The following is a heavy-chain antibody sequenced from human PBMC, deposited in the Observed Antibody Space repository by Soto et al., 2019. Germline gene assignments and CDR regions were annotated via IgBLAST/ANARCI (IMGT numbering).Heavy chain of an antibody. CDR2: IYSGGGT. D-gene: IGHD3-16*02. Sequence: EVQLVETGGGLIQPGGSLRLSCAASGFTVSSSYMNWVRQAPGKGLEWVSIIYSGGGTYYADSVKGRFTISRDNSKNTLYLQMNSLRAEDTAVYYCARSSGGSDHSHAFDIWGQGTMVTVSS. CDR3: ARSSGGSDHSHAFDI. CDR1: GFTVSSSY. V-gene: IGHV3-53*02. J-gene: IGHJ3*02.